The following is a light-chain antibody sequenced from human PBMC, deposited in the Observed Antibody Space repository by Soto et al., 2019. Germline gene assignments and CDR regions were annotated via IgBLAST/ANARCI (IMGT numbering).Light chain of an antibody. Sequence: QSALTQPASVSGSPGQSITISCTGTSSDVGGYNYVSWYQQHPGKAPKLMIYDVSNRRSGVSNRFSGSESGNTASLTISGLQAEDEADYYSSSYTSSSTLVFGGGTKLTVL. CDR2: DVS. CDR1: SSDVGGYNY. J-gene: IGLJ2*01. CDR3: SSYTSSSTLV. V-gene: IGLV2-14*01.